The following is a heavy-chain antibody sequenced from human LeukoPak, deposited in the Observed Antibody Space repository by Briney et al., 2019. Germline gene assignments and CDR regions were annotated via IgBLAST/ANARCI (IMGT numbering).Heavy chain of an antibody. CDR2: IYYSGST. D-gene: IGHD6-19*01. CDR3: ARAIGSSGWYKYYYYYMDV. CDR1: GGSISSYY. J-gene: IGHJ6*03. Sequence: PSETLSLTCTVSGGSISSYYWSWIRQPPGKGLEWIGYIYYSGSTNYNPSLKSRVTISVDTSKNQFSLKLSSVTAADTAVYYCARAIGSSGWYKYYYYYMDVWGKGTTVTVSS. V-gene: IGHV4-59*01.